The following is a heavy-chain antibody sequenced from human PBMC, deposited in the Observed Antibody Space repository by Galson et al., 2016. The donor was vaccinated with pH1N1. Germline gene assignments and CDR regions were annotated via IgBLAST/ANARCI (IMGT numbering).Heavy chain of an antibody. V-gene: IGHV1-69*13. D-gene: IGHD3-3*01. Sequence: SVKVSCKASGGTFSNYAISWVRQAPGQGLEWMGGIIPTFDKTLYAQRFQGRVKISADESTTTAYMQLSSLRSDDTAVYYCATVKKDGEVVIKDYYFDHWGQGTLVTVSS. CDR1: GGTFSNYA. CDR3: ATVKKDGEVVIKDYYFDH. CDR2: IIPTFDKT. J-gene: IGHJ4*02.